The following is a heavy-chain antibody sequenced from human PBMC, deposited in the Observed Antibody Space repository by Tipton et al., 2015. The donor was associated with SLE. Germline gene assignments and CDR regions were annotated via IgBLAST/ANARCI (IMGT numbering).Heavy chain of an antibody. Sequence: TLSLTCIVSGDSISSSSYYWGWIRQPPGKGLEWVGTVYYTGNTFYNPSLKSRVTISVDTSKNQFSLNLSSVTAADTAVYYCARHSPSWFDPWGQGMLVTVSS. CDR3: ARHSPSWFDP. CDR1: GDSISSSSYY. CDR2: VYYTGNT. V-gene: IGHV4-39*07. J-gene: IGHJ5*02.